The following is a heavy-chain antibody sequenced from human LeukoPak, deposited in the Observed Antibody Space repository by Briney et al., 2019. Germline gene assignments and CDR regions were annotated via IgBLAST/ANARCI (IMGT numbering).Heavy chain of an antibody. J-gene: IGHJ4*02. V-gene: IGHV3-23*01. CDR3: AISIINYYDSSGYYYVPAGFDY. CDR1: GFTFSSYA. Sequence: GGSLRLSCAASGFTFSSYAMSWVRQAPGKGLEWVSAISGSGGGTYYADSVKGRFTISRDNSKNTLYLQMHSLRAEDTAVYYCAISIINYYDSSGYYYVPAGFDYWGQGTLVTVSS. D-gene: IGHD3-22*01. CDR2: ISGSGGGT.